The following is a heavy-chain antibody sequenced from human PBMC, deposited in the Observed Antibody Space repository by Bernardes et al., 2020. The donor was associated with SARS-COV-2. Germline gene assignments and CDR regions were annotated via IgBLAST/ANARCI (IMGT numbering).Heavy chain of an antibody. CDR3: ARDKSLGSSPLFDY. V-gene: IGHV1-2*04. CDR1: GYTFTGYY. D-gene: IGHD6-6*01. J-gene: IGHJ4*02. Sequence: ASVKVSCKASGYTFTGYYMHWVRQAPGQGLEWMGWINPNSGGTNYAQKFQGWVTMTRDTSISTAYMELSRLRSDDTAVYYCARDKSLGSSPLFDYWGQGTLVTVSS. CDR2: INPNSGGT.